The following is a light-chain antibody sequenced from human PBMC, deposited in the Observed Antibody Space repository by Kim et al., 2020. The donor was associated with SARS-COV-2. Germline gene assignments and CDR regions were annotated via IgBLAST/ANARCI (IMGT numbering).Light chain of an antibody. V-gene: IGKV1-17*01. CDR1: QGIRTD. Sequence: AFVGDRVNITCRASQGIRTDLAWYQQKAGKAPKRLIYAASILQSGVPSRFSGSGLGTEFTLTIDSLQSEDFATYYCLQHDSYPWTFGQGTKVDIK. CDR3: LQHDSYPWT. CDR2: AAS. J-gene: IGKJ1*01.